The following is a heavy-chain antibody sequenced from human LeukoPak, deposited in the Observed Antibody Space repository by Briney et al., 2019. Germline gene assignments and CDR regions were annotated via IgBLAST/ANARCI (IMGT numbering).Heavy chain of an antibody. D-gene: IGHD4-17*01. J-gene: IGHJ4*02. CDR1: GGTFSSYA. CDR2: IIPIFGTA. Sequence: SVKVSCKASGGTFSSYAISWVRQAPGQGLEWMGGIIPIFGTANYAQKFQGRVTITTDESTSTAYMELSSLRSEDTAVYYRAGGTTVTPYYSDYWGQGTLVTASS. V-gene: IGHV1-69*05. CDR3: AGGTTVTPYYSDY.